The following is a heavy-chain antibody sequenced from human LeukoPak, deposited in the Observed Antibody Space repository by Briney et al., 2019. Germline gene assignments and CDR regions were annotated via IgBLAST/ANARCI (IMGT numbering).Heavy chain of an antibody. D-gene: IGHD2-21*02. CDR1: GGSISSYY. CDR3: ARRVTSNWFDP. CDR2: MYYSGST. Sequence: SETLSLTCTVSGGSISSYYWSWIRQPPGKGLEWIGYMYYSGSTNYNPSLKSRVTISVDTSKNQFSLKLSSVTAADTAVYYCARRVTSNWFDPWGQGTPVTVSS. J-gene: IGHJ5*02. V-gene: IGHV4-59*08.